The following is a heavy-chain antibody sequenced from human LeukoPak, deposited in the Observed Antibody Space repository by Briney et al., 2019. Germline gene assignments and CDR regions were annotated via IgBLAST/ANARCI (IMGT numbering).Heavy chain of an antibody. CDR2: ISAGNGNT. V-gene: IGHV1-3*01. CDR3: ARDSGSGSNDY. D-gene: IGHD1-26*01. CDR1: GYSFARYA. J-gene: IGHJ4*02. Sequence: RASVKVSCKAFGYSFARYAMHWVRQAPGQRLEWMGWISAGNGNTKYSQKFQGRVTITRDTSASTVYMELSSLRSEDTAVYYCARDSGSGSNDYWGQGTLVTVSS.